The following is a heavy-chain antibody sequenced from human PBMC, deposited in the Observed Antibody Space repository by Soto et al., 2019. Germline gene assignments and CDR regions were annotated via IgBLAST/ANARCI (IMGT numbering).Heavy chain of an antibody. CDR2: IWYDGSNR. Sequence: QVQLVESGGGVVQPGMSLRLSCATSGFSFSSHAMHWVRQAPGKGLEWVAQIWYDGSNRYYADSMRGRFTISRDFFKNTAFLQMDSLRAEDTAVYYCASDGQNLAPYAFDMWGQGTLVTVSS. CDR3: ASDGQNLAPYAFDM. V-gene: IGHV3-33*01. J-gene: IGHJ3*02. CDR1: GFSFSSHA.